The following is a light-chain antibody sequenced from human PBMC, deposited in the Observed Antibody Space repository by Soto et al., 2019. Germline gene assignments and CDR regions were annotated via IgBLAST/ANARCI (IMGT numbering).Light chain of an antibody. CDR1: QSVSSN. CDR3: QQYNNWTPIT. Sequence: GERATLSCRASQSVSSNLAWYQQKPGQAPRLRIYGASTRATGIPARFSGSGSGTEFTLTISSLQSEDFAGYTCQQYNNWTPITLRQGTRLDIK. CDR2: GAS. J-gene: IGKJ5*01. V-gene: IGKV3-15*01.